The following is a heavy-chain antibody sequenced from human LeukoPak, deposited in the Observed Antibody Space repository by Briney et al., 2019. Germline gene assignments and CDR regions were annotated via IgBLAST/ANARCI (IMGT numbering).Heavy chain of an antibody. V-gene: IGHV3-20*04. Sequence: GGSLRLSCATSGFSFSNYVMSWVRQAPGKGLEWVSGINWNGGSTGYADSVKGRFTISRDNAKNSLYLQMNSLRAEDTALYYCARDRGYYYDSSGTGYFDYWGQGTLVTVSS. J-gene: IGHJ4*02. CDR2: INWNGGST. D-gene: IGHD3-22*01. CDR3: ARDRGYYYDSSGTGYFDY. CDR1: GFSFSNYV.